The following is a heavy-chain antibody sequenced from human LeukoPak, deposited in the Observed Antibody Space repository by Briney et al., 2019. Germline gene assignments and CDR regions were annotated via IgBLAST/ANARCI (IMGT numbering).Heavy chain of an antibody. D-gene: IGHD3-16*01. CDR2: MSPNSGDT. CDR3: VRTPPNWGFDY. J-gene: IGHJ4*02. Sequence: ASVKVSCKISGYTFINYDINWVRQATGQGLEWLGWMSPNSGDTGYAQKFQGRVTMTSDSSISTAFMELSSLRSEDAAIYYCVRTPPNWGFDYWGQGTLVTVSS. V-gene: IGHV1-8*01. CDR1: GYTFINYD.